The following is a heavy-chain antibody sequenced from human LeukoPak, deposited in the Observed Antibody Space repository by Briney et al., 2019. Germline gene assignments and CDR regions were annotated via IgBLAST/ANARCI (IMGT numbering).Heavy chain of an antibody. Sequence: TTGGSLRLSCAASGFTFSSYTMTWVRQAPGKGLEWVSSISASSTFIYYADSMKGRFTISRDNAKNSLYLQMSSLRVGDTAVYYCARAPADFWSGSHLIWFDPWGQGALVTVSS. CDR2: ISASSTFI. CDR1: GFTFSSYT. D-gene: IGHD3-3*01. V-gene: IGHV3-21*01. J-gene: IGHJ5*02. CDR3: ARAPADFWSGSHLIWFDP.